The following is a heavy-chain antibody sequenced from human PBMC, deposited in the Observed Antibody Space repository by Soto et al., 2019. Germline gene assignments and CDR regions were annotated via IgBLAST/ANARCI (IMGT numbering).Heavy chain of an antibody. Sequence: GASVKVSCKASGYTFTSYGISWVRQAPGQGLEWMGWISAYNGNTNYAQKLQGRVTMTTDTSTSTAYMELRSLRSDDTAVYYCASAENTVPRGYYYYYGMDVWGQGTTVTVSS. V-gene: IGHV1-18*04. D-gene: IGHD4-17*01. CDR1: GYTFTSYG. J-gene: IGHJ6*02. CDR3: ASAENTVPRGYYYYYGMDV. CDR2: ISAYNGNT.